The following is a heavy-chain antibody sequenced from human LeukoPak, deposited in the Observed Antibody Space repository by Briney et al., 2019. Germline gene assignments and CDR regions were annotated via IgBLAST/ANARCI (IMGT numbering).Heavy chain of an antibody. J-gene: IGHJ4*02. V-gene: IGHV3-23*01. D-gene: IGHD3-3*02. CDR1: GLTFSSHG. Sequence: GGSLRVSCAASGLTFSSHGISWGRQAPGKGLERVSSISGSGDNTHYADSVKGRFTISRDNSKSTLYLQMQSLRAEDTAVYYCTIFNYWGQGTLVTVSS. CDR3: TIFNY. CDR2: ISGSGDNT.